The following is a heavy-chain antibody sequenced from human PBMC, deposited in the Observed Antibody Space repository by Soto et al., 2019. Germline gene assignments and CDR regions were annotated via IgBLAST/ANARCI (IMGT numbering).Heavy chain of an antibody. CDR1: GFTFSSYS. CDR2: ISSSSSYI. Sequence: GGSLRLSCAASGFTFSSYSMNWVRQAPGKGLEWVSSISSSSSYIYYADSVKGRFTISRDNAKNSLYLQMNSLRAEDTAVYYCARRYWEDYDFWSGHISRGNYYYYMDVWGKGTTVTVSS. J-gene: IGHJ6*03. CDR3: ARRYWEDYDFWSGHISRGNYYYYMDV. D-gene: IGHD3-3*01. V-gene: IGHV3-21*01.